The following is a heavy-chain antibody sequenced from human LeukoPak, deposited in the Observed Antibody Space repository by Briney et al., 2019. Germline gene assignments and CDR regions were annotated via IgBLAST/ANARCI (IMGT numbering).Heavy chain of an antibody. CDR1: GFTFSSYA. D-gene: IGHD1/OR15-1a*01. V-gene: IGHV3-23*01. J-gene: IGHJ4*02. Sequence: GGSLRPSCEASGFTFSSYAMSWVRQAPGKGLEWVSGFSGSGGSTYYADSVKGRFTISRDNSKNTLYLQMNSLRAEDTAVYYCARAGNIRFDYWGQGTLVTVSS. CDR2: FSGSGGST. CDR3: ARAGNIRFDY.